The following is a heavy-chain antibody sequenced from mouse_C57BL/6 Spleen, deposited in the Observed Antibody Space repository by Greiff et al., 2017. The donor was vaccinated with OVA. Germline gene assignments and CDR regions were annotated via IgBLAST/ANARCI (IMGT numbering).Heavy chain of an antibody. J-gene: IGHJ3*01. CDR1: GYTFTSYW. CDR3: ARSGNWDVWFAY. Sequence: QVQLQQPGTELVKPGASVKLSCKASGYTFTSYWMHWVKQRPGQGLEWIGNINPSNGGTNYNEKFKSKATLTVDNSSSTAYMQLSSLTSEDSAVYYCARSGNWDVWFAYWGQGTLVTVSA. D-gene: IGHD4-1*02. V-gene: IGHV1-53*01. CDR2: INPSNGGT.